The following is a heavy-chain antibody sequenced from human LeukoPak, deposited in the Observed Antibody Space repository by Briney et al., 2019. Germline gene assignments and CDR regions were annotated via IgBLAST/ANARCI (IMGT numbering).Heavy chain of an antibody. V-gene: IGHV3-23*01. CDR2: LRGDGET. CDR1: GLSFTSFA. Sequence: PGGSLRLSCAAFGLSFTSFAMSWVRQAPARGPEWVSSLRGDGETFYADSVRGRFTLSRDDSRSTVYLQLNNLRVEDTAIYYCARASWVSSADAVRWGQGTQVTVSS. CDR3: ARASWVSSADAVR. J-gene: IGHJ4*02. D-gene: IGHD3-16*01.